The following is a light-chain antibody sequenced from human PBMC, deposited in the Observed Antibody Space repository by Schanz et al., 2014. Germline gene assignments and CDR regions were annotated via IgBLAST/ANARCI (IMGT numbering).Light chain of an antibody. CDR3: CSYAGSYTLV. CDR2: DVN. V-gene: IGLV2-11*01. J-gene: IGLJ2*01. Sequence: QSALTQPPSASGSPGQSVTISCTGTSSDVGGYNYVSWYQQHPGKAPKLMIFDVNQRPSGVPDRFSGSKSGNTASLTISGLQADNEAEYYCCSYAGSYTLVFGGGTKLTVL. CDR1: SSDVGGYNY.